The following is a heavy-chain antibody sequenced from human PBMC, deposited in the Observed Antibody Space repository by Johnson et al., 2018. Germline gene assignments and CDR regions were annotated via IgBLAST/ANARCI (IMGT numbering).Heavy chain of an antibody. CDR2: VRSTAYGGTT. V-gene: IGHV3-49*03. Sequence: VQLQESGGGLVQPGRSLRLSCTASGFTFGDYRMSWFRQAPGKGLEWVGLVRSTAYGGTTEYAASVKGRCTISRDDSKSIAYLQMNSLKTEDTALYYCTRLRYPYHYSMDVWGKGTTVTVSS. D-gene: IGHD3-9*01. CDR1: GFTFGDYR. J-gene: IGHJ6*03. CDR3: TRLRYPYHYSMDV.